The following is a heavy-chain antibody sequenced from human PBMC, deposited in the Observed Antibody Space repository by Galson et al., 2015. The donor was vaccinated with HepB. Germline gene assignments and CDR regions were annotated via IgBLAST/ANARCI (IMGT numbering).Heavy chain of an antibody. CDR2: IRSIADGGTT. CDR3: TTDRVYDYVCGANSFDY. CDR1: GFTFSNAG. D-gene: IGHD3-16*01. J-gene: IGHJ4*02. V-gene: IGHV3-15*01. Sequence: SLRLSCAASGFTFSNAGMNWVRQAPGKGLEWVGRIRSIADGGTTEYAASVKGRFTISRDDSKNTMYLQMNSLKTEDTAVYYCTTDRVYDYVCGANSFDYWGQGTLVTVSS.